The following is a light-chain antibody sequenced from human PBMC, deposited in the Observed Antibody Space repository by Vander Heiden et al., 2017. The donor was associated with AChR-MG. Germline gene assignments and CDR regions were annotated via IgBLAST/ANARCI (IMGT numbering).Light chain of an antibody. J-gene: IGLJ3*02. CDR3: SSYTTSSSSWV. Sequence: QSALTQPASLSGSPGQSITISCSGSSSDLSGHKYVSWYQHHPGKAPKLIIYDVNSRPSGVSNRFSGSKSGNTASLTISGLQPDDEAHYHCSSYTTSSSSWVFGGGTKVTVL. V-gene: IGLV2-14*03. CDR2: DVN. CDR1: SSDLSGHKY.